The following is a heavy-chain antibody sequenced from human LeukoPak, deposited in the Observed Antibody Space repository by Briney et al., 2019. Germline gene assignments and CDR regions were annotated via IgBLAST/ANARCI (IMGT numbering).Heavy chain of an antibody. V-gene: IGHV3-21*01. D-gene: IGHD3-10*01. CDR1: GFTFSSYS. J-gene: IGHJ4*02. CDR3: ARAIPNMVRGVIIKSYDY. Sequence: GGSLRLSCAASGFTFSSYSMNWVRQAPGKGLEWVSSISSSSSHIYYADSVKGRFTISRDNAKNSLYLQMNSLRAEDTAVYYCARAIPNMVRGVIIKSYDYWGQGTLVTVSS. CDR2: ISSSSSHI.